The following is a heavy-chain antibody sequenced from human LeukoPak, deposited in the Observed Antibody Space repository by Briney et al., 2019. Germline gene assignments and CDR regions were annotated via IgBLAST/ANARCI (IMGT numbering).Heavy chain of an antibody. Sequence: GGSLGLSCATSGLTFSSYGMNWVRQAPGKGLEWVAYIRYDGSNQYYVDSVKGRFTISRDNSKNTLYLQMNSLRVEDTAVYYCAKYGAGSLRDYWGQGTLVTVSS. CDR2: IRYDGSNQ. CDR3: AKYGAGSLRDY. CDR1: GLTFSSYG. V-gene: IGHV3-30*02. D-gene: IGHD3-10*01. J-gene: IGHJ4*02.